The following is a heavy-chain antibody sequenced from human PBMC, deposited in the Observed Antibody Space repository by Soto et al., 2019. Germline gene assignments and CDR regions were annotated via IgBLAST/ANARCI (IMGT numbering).Heavy chain of an antibody. CDR2: IGTAGDT. Sequence: ESGGGLVQPGGSLRLSCAASGFTFSSYDMHWVRQATGKGLEWVSAIGTAGDTYYPGSVKGRFTISRENAKNSLYLQMNSLRAGDTAVYYCARGSYGDYGMDVWGQGTTVTVSS. J-gene: IGHJ6*02. D-gene: IGHD4-17*01. CDR1: GFTFSSYD. CDR3: ARGSYGDYGMDV. V-gene: IGHV3-13*01.